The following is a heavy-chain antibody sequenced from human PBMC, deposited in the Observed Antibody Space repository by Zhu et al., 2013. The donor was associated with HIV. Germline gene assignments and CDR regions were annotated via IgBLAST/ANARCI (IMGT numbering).Heavy chain of an antibody. Sequence: QAQLVQSGAEVKKPGASVKVSCKASGYTFTAYYIHWVRQAPGQGLEWMGWINPNSGATNFAQNFQGRVTMTRDTSITTAYMDLTRLTSDDTAVYYCARGGDFDNWGQGTLVTVSS. CDR1: GYTFTAYY. CDR2: INPNSGAT. J-gene: IGHJ4*02. V-gene: IGHV1-2*02. CDR3: ARGGDFDN.